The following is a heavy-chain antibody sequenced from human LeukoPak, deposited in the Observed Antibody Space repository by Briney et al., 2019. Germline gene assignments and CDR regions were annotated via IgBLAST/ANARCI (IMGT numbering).Heavy chain of an antibody. D-gene: IGHD5-24*01. CDR1: GFNFNNFG. Sequence: GGSLRLSCAASGFNFNNFGMHWVRQAPGKGLEWVAIITFDRGNKYYIDSVQGRFTISRDNSKNTVYLQMDSLRPEDTAVYYCAKDKSYGSGIDHWGQGALVTVSS. CDR2: ITFDRGNK. V-gene: IGHV3-30*02. CDR3: AKDKSYGSGIDH. J-gene: IGHJ4*02.